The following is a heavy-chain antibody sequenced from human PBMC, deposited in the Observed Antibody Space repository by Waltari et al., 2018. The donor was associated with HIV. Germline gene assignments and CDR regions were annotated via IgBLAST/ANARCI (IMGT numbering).Heavy chain of an antibody. D-gene: IGHD1-1*01. J-gene: IGHJ6*02. Sequence: QQQLQVSGPGLVQPSETLSRTCTVSGGPTSSTRYSWAWLCQSPGKGLEWIGSLFHSGSTYYSPSLRSRATISGDMSANRFSLKLTSVTATDTAVYFCARHCLQKGWLPQLKYYYGMDVWGQGTTVIVSS. CDR1: GGPTSSTRYS. CDR2: LFHSGST. CDR3: ARHCLQKGWLPQLKYYYGMDV. V-gene: IGHV4-39*01.